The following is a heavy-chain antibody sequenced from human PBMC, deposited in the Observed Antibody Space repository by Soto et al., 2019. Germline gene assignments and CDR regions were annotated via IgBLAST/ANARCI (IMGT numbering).Heavy chain of an antibody. J-gene: IGHJ6*02. CDR3: ARRIPFGYAMDV. CDR2: ITSNGGNT. CDR1: GFTFSSYA. Sequence: EVQLVESEGGLVQPGGSLRLSCAASGFTFSSYAMHWVRQAPGKGLEYVSAITSNGGNTDYASSVKGRFTISRDNSKNTLYLQMGSLRAEDMAVYYCARRIPFGYAMDVWGQGTTVTVSS. D-gene: IGHD2-21*01. V-gene: IGHV3-64*01.